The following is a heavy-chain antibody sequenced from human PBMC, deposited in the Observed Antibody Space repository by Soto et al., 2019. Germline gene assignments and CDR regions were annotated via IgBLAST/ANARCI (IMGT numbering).Heavy chain of an antibody. CDR1: GFTFNNYA. V-gene: IGHV3-23*01. CDR3: AKDGYADSEGGRFAV. Sequence: PGGSLRLSCAASGFTFNNYAMSWVRQTPEKGLEWVSAISGSGSSTYYADSVRGRFTISRDNFKNTLYLQMNSLRAEDTAVYYCAKDGYADSEGGRFAVRGRGTLVTVSA. J-gene: IGHJ4*02. CDR2: ISGSGSST. D-gene: IGHD4-17*01.